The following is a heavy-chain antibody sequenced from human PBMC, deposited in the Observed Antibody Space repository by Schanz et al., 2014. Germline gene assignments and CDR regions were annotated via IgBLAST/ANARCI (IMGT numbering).Heavy chain of an antibody. CDR3: ARIYISMVRGAVMASYWYFDL. CDR2: IKQDGSEK. Sequence: EVQLVESGGGLVQPGGSLRLSCAASGFTFSDYWMSWVRQAPGKGLEWVANIKQDGSEKYYVDSVKGRFTIPRDNAKNSLFLQMNSLRAEDTAVYYCARIYISMVRGAVMASYWYFDLWGRGTLVTVSS. CDR1: GFTFSDYW. D-gene: IGHD3-10*01. J-gene: IGHJ2*01. V-gene: IGHV3-7*01.